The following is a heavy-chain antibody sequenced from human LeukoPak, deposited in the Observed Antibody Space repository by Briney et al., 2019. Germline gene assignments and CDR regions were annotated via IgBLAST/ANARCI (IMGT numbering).Heavy chain of an antibody. Sequence: ASVKVSCKASGYTFTGYYMHWVRQAPGQGLEWMGRINPNSGGTNYAQKFQGRVTMTRDTSTSTAYMELSRLRSDDTAVYYCARGYSSSRGSFDYWGQGTLVTVSS. D-gene: IGHD6-6*01. CDR2: INPNSGGT. J-gene: IGHJ4*02. V-gene: IGHV1-2*06. CDR1: GYTFTGYY. CDR3: ARGYSSSRGSFDY.